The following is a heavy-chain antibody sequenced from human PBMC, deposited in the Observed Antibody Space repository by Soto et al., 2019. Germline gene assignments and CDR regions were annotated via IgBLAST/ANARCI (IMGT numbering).Heavy chain of an antibody. J-gene: IGHJ4*02. CDR3: ARNPSGDY. V-gene: IGHV3-21*01. CDR1: GFTFSSYS. Sequence: EVQLVESGGGLVKPGGSLRLSCAASGFTFSSYSMTWVRQAPGKGLEWVSSINSRSSSRYYADSVKGRFTISRDNAKNSLYLQMNSLRAEDTAVYYCARNPSGDYWGQGTLVTVSS. CDR2: INSRSSSR. D-gene: IGHD3-10*01.